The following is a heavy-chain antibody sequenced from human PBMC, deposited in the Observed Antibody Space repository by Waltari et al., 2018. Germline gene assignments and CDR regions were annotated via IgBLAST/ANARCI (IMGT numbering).Heavy chain of an antibody. D-gene: IGHD5-12*01. V-gene: IGHV4-39*01. CDR1: GDSISSSTYY. J-gene: IGHJ4*02. CDR2: VYYSGTT. Sequence: QLQLQESGPGLVKPSETLSLSCSVSGDSISSSTYYWGLIRQPPGKGLECIASVYYSGTTYYNPSLKSRVTISADTSRNQFYLRLTSVTATDTAVYYCARSSAGMPRWLGDYWGQGILVTVSS. CDR3: ARSSAGMPRWLGDY.